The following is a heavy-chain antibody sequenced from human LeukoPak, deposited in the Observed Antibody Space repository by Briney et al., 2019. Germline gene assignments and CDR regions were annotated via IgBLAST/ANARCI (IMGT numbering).Heavy chain of an antibody. CDR1: GGIFNSKA. D-gene: IGHD2-8*02. V-gene: IGHV1-69*13. Sequence: ASVKVSCKASGGIFNSKALSWVRQAPGQGLEWMGGIIPMFRTANYGQKFQGRVTITADDSTSTGYMELSSLRSEDTAVFYCAYLSASNTGAFDVWGQGTMVTVSS. CDR2: IIPMFRTA. J-gene: IGHJ3*01. CDR3: AYLSASNTGAFDV.